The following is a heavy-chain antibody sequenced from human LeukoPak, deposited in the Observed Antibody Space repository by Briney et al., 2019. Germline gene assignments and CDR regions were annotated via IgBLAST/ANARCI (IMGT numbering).Heavy chain of an antibody. J-gene: IGHJ4*02. CDR2: IRSSGSHI. Sequence: GGSLRLSCAASGFTFSGYSMNWVRQAPGEGLEWVSYIRSSGSHIYYAVSVKGRFTISRDNAKNSVYLQMNSLRDEDTAVYYCVRDPDALDYWGQGTLVTVSS. V-gene: IGHV3-48*02. CDR3: VRDPDALDY. CDR1: GFTFSGYS.